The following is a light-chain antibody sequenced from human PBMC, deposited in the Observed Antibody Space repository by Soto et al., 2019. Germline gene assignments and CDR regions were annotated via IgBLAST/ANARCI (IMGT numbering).Light chain of an antibody. CDR1: QSVSSNY. Sequence: EIVLTQSPGTLSLSPGERATLSCRASQSVSSNYLAWYQQKPGQAPRLLIYGASDRAPGIPDRFSGSGSGTDFALTISRLESEDFAVYYCQQYGSSLYTFGQGTKLEIK. V-gene: IGKV3-20*01. CDR2: GAS. CDR3: QQYGSSLYT. J-gene: IGKJ2*01.